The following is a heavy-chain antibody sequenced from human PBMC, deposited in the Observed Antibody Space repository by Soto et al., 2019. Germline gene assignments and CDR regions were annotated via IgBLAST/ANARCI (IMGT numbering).Heavy chain of an antibody. V-gene: IGHV3-48*02. D-gene: IGHD6-13*01. CDR1: GFTFSTYS. J-gene: IGHJ3*02. Sequence: EVQLVESGGGLVQPGGSLRLSCAASGFTFSTYSMHWVRQAPWKGLEWVSYISSSSSIIYYADSVKGRFTISRDNAKNSLYLQMNSLRDEDTAVYYCAREDRYSSSWAHDAFDIWGQGTMVTVSS. CDR2: ISSSSSII. CDR3: AREDRYSSSWAHDAFDI.